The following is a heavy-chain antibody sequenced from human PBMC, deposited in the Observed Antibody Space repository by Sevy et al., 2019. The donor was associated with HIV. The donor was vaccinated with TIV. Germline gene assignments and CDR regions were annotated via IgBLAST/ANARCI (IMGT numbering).Heavy chain of an antibody. Sequence: GGSLRLSCAASGFTFSTYWMSWFRQAPGKGLEWVANINEDGTEKFYVDSVKGRFTMSRDNAKISLYLQMNSLRAEDAAVYYCAKDNATVSRRGLRYYYYGTDVWGQGTTVTVSS. D-gene: IGHD2-2*01. J-gene: IGHJ6*02. CDR1: GFTFSTYW. CDR2: INEDGTEK. V-gene: IGHV3-7*04. CDR3: AKDNATVSRRGLRYYYYGTDV.